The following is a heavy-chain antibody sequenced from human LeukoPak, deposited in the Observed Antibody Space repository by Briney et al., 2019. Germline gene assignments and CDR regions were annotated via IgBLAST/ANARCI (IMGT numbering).Heavy chain of an antibody. J-gene: IGHJ4*02. CDR1: GGSISSYY. CDR2: IYYSGST. V-gene: IGHV4-59*01. CDR3: ARTSQLWPPYFDY. Sequence: SETLSLTCTVSGGSISSYYWSWIRQPPGKGLEWIGYIYYSGSTNYNPSLKSRVTISVDTSKNQFSLKLSSVTAADTAVFCCARTSQLWPPYFDYWGQGTLVTVSS. D-gene: IGHD5-18*01.